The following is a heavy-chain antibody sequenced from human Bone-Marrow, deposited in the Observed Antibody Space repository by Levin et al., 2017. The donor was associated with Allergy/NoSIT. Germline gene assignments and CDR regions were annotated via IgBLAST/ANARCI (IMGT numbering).Heavy chain of an antibody. J-gene: IGHJ6*02. Sequence: GESLKISCVASGFTFNAYAMNWVRRAPGKGLEWVSGMSGTTGSHYYADSVKGRFTISRDSSKNTLFLQMDSLRVEDTATYYCAKGTTVYFYYNGMDAWGQGTTVTVFS. CDR2: MSGTTGSH. D-gene: IGHD2/OR15-2a*01. CDR1: GFTFNAYA. V-gene: IGHV3-23*01. CDR3: AKGTTVYFYYNGMDA.